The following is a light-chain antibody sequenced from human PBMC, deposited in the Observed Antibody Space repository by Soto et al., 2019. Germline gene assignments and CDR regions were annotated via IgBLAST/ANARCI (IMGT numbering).Light chain of an antibody. V-gene: IGKV1-39*01. CDR2: SAS. CDR3: QQSYSPPWT. J-gene: IGKJ1*01. Sequence: DIQMTQSPSSLSASVGDRVTITCRASQSISTYLNWYQQKPGKAPEFLSYSASSLQSGVPSRFSGSGSGTDFTLTINSLQPEDFATYYGQQSYSPPWTFGQGTKVEIK. CDR1: QSISTY.